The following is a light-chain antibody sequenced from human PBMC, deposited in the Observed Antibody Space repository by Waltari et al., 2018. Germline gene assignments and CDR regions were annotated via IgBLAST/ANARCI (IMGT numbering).Light chain of an antibody. V-gene: IGKV3-20*01. J-gene: IGKJ1*01. CDR1: QSIGSNF. Sequence: ESVLTQSPGTLSLSPGERATLSCRASQSIGSNFLYWYQQKRGQPPRLLIYATSTRATGIPARFTGSGSGTDFTLTISRLEPEDFAIYYCHHYLSSPGTFGRGTKVEF. CDR3: HHYLSSPGT. CDR2: ATS.